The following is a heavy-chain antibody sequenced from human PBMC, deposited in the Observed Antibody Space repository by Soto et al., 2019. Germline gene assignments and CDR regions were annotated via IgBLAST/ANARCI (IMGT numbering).Heavy chain of an antibody. J-gene: IGHJ6*02. Sequence: PGESLKISCKGSGSSFTSYLLSWVSQMPGKGLEWMGRIDPSASYTNYSPSFQGHVTISADKSISTAYLQWSGLKASDTAMYYCARLNPVSYWDYDFLSGYYSPYYSYGMDVWGQGSTLTVSS. CDR1: GSSFTSYL. D-gene: IGHD3-3*01. CDR3: ARLNPVSYWDYDFLSGYYSPYYSYGMDV. V-gene: IGHV5-10-1*01. CDR2: IDPSASYT.